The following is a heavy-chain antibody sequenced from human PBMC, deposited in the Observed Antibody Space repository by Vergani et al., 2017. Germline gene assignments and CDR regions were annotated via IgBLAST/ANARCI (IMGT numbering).Heavy chain of an antibody. CDR1: GDSITGSSYY. CDR3: ARSRIYYGAGSPDY. CDR2: VSFRGDT. Sequence: QLHLQESGPGLVKPSETLSLTCTVSGDSITGSSYYWSWIRQPPGKGLEWMGYVSFRGDTLYDPSVKGRMTISLNTSSNQFSLYLTSVTAADTAVYYCARSRIYYGAGSPDYWGQGTLVTVSS. V-gene: IGHV4-61*01. J-gene: IGHJ4*02. D-gene: IGHD3-10*01.